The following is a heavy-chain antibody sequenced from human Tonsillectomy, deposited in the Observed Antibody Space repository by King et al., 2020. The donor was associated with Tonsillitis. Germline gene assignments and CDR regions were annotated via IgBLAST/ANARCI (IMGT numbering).Heavy chain of an antibody. J-gene: IGHJ4*02. D-gene: IGHD5-12*01. CDR3: AREPYSGYDLYFDY. V-gene: IGHV3-33*05. Sequence: VQLVESGGGVVQPGRSLRLSCAASGFTFSSYGMHWVRQAPGKGLEWVAVISYDGSNKFYGDSVKGRFTISRDNSDNTLYLQMNSLRAEDSAVYYCAREPYSGYDLYFDYWGQGTLVTVSS. CDR2: ISYDGSNK. CDR1: GFTFSSYG.